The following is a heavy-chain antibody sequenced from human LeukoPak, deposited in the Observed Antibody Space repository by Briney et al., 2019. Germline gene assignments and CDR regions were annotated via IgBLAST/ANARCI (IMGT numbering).Heavy chain of an antibody. CDR2: MNPNSGNT. CDR3: ARDAGIAVAGTPTGGDY. V-gene: IGHV1-8*01. Sequence: ASVKVSCEASGYTFTSYDINWVRQATGQGLEWMGWMNPNSGNTGYAQKFQGRVTMTRNTSISTAYMELSSLRSEDTAVYYCARDAGIAVAGTPTGGDYWGQGTLVTVSS. CDR1: GYTFTSYD. J-gene: IGHJ4*02. D-gene: IGHD6-19*01.